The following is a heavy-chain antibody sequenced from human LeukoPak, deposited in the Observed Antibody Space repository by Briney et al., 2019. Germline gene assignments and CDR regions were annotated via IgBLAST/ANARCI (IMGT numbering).Heavy chain of an antibody. V-gene: IGHV3-9*01. D-gene: IGHD3-10*01. CDR3: AKSDTMVRGARFAY. J-gene: IGHJ4*02. Sequence: GGSLRLSCAASGFTFDDYAMHWVRQAPGKGLEWVSGISWNSGSIGYADSVKGRFTISRDNAKNSLYLQMNSLRAEDTALYYCAKSDTMVRGARFAYWGQETLVTVSS. CDR1: GFTFDDYA. CDR2: ISWNSGSI.